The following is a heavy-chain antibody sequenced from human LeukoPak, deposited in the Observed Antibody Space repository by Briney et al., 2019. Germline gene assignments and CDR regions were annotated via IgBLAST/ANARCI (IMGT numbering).Heavy chain of an antibody. CDR2: IIPIFGTA. Sequence: SVKVSCKASGYTFTGYYMHWVRQAPGQGLEWMGRIIPIFGTANYAQKFQGRVTITTDESTSTAYMELSSLRSEDTAVYYCAREEYYYGSGSYLSFYFDHWGQGTLVTVSS. CDR1: GYTFTGYY. D-gene: IGHD3-10*01. V-gene: IGHV1-69*05. CDR3: AREEYYYGSGSYLSFYFDH. J-gene: IGHJ4*02.